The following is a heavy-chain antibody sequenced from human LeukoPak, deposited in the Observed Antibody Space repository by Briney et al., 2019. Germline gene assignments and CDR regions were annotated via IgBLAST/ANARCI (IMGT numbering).Heavy chain of an antibody. Sequence: PSETLSLTCAVYGDSFTYYHWTWIRQSPGRGLEWIGEVSHTGDTDYSPSLKNRLTISIDTSNKQFSLRLTSVTAADTAVCYCARTPGAFDFWGQGTLVTVSS. CDR2: VSHTGDT. CDR3: ARTPGAFDF. CDR1: GDSFTYYH. V-gene: IGHV4-34*01. J-gene: IGHJ4*02. D-gene: IGHD2-15*01.